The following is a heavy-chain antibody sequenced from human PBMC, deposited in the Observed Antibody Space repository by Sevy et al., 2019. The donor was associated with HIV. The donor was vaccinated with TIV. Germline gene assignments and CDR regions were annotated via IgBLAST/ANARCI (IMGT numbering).Heavy chain of an antibody. CDR3: ARTSRDIVLVAAYFDF. V-gene: IGHV4-59*08. CDR1: GGSISSYY. J-gene: IGHJ4*02. D-gene: IGHD2-2*01. Sequence: SETLSLTCTVSGGSISSYYWSWIRQPPGKGLEWIGYIYYSGATYSNPSLKSRVTISVDTSKNQFSLKLSSVTAADTAVYYCARTSRDIVLVAAYFDFWGQGTLVTVSS. CDR2: IYYSGAT.